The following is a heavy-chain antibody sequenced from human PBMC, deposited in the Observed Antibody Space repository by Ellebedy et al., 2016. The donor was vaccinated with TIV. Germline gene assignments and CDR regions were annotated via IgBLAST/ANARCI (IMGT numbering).Heavy chain of an antibody. CDR2: IYNNGGT. CDR3: ARGLRGPFDY. J-gene: IGHJ4*02. V-gene: IGHV4-59*01. Sequence: MPSETLSLTCTVSGCSTSSYYWSWIRQPPGRRLEWIGYIYNNGGTNYNPSLTSRVTISVDRSKNQFSLKLASVSAADTAVYYCARGLRGPFDYWGQGTLVTVSS. CDR1: GCSTSSYY.